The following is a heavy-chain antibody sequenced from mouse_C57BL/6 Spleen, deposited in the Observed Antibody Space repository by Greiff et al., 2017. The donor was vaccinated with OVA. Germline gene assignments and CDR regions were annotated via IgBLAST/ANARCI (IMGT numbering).Heavy chain of an antibody. J-gene: IGHJ3*01. D-gene: IGHD2-4*01. CDR2: IYPGDGDT. V-gene: IGHV1-82*01. CDR3: ARYYYYDYEGFAY. Sequence: QVQLQQSGPELVKPGASVKISCKASGYAFSSSWLNWVKQRPGQGLEWIGRIYPGDGDTNYNGKFKGKATLTADKSSSTAYMQLSSLTSEDSAVYFCARYYYYDYEGFAYWGQGTLVTVSA. CDR1: GYAFSSSW.